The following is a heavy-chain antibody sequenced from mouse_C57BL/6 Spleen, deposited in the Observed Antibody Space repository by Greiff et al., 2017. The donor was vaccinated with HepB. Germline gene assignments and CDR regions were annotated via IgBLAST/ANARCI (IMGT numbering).Heavy chain of an antibody. CDR1: GYTFTDYY. CDR2: IFPGSGST. J-gene: IGHJ1*03. D-gene: IGHD1-1*01. V-gene: IGHV1-75*01. Sequence: VQLQQSGPELVKPGASVKISCKASGYTFTDYYINWVKQRPGQGLEWIGWIFPGSGSTYYNEKFKGKATLTVDKSSSTAYMLLSSLTSEDSAVYFCARDYYGSSGWYFDVWGTGTTVTVSS. CDR3: ARDYYGSSGWYFDV.